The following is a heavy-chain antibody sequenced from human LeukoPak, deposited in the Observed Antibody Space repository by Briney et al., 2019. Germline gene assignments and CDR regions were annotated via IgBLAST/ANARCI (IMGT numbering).Heavy chain of an antibody. V-gene: IGHV1-8*01. D-gene: IGHD3-10*01. CDR2: MNPNSGNT. Sequence: ASVKVSCKASGYTFTSYDINWVRQATGQGLEWVGWMNPNSGNTGYAQKFQGRVTMTRNTSISTAYMELSSLRSEDTAVYYCARGGSGYYGMDVWGQGTTVTVSS. J-gene: IGHJ6*02. CDR1: GYTFTSYD. CDR3: ARGGSGYYGMDV.